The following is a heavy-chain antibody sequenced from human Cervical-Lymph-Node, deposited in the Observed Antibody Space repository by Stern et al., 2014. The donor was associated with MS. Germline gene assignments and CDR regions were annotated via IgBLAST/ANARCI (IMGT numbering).Heavy chain of an antibody. Sequence: QVQLVQSGAEVKKPGASVKVSCKASGYTFTSYAMHWVRQAPGQRLEWMGWINAGNGNTKYSQKFQGRVTITRDTSASTAYMELSSLRSEDTAVYYCARGWSFYYYYGMDVWGQGTTVTVSS. CDR3: ARGWSFYYYYGMDV. D-gene: IGHD2-8*01. J-gene: IGHJ6*02. CDR2: INAGNGNT. V-gene: IGHV1-3*01. CDR1: GYTFTSYA.